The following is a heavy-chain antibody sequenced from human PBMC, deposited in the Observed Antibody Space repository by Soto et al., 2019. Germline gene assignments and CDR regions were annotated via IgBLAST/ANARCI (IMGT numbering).Heavy chain of an antibody. CDR1: GFSLRTSGVG. J-gene: IGHJ5*02. CDR3: ARSGSSGWYGWFEP. CDR2: IYWNDDK. Sequence: QITLKESGPTLVKPTQTLTLTCIFSGFSLRTSGVGVGWIRQPPGKALEWLGFIYWNDDKRYSPSLKSRLTITQDNSKNQAVLTMTNMDPVETATYYCARSGSSGWYGWFEPGGKGTLVTVSS. V-gene: IGHV2-5*01. D-gene: IGHD6-19*01.